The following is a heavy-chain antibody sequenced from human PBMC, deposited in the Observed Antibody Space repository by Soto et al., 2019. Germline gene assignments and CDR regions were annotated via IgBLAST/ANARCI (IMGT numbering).Heavy chain of an antibody. Sequence: VQLVESGGGVVQPGRSLRLSCAASGFTFSSYGMHWVRQAPGKGLEWVAVISYDGSNKYYADSVKGRFTISRDNSKNTLYLQMNSLRAEDTAVYYCATAITMIVVVTPIDYWGQGTLVTVSS. CDR1: GFTFSSYG. D-gene: IGHD3-22*01. V-gene: IGHV3-30*03. J-gene: IGHJ4*02. CDR3: ATAITMIVVVTPIDY. CDR2: ISYDGSNK.